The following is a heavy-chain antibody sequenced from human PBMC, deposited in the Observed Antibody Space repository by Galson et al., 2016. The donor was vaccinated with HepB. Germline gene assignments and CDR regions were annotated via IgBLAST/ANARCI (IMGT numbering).Heavy chain of an antibody. CDR3: AREYTSSWSATYYYGMAV. CDR2: VFDSGRT. V-gene: IGHV4-61*01. D-gene: IGHD6-13*01. J-gene: IGHJ6*02. Sequence: ETLSLTCSVSGASVSSESYYWNWIRQPPGKGLEWIGYVFDSGRTNYKPSLKSRATISVDTSSNQFSLKLSFVTAADTAMYYCAREYTSSWSATYYYGMAVWGQGATVTVSS. CDR1: GASVSSESYY.